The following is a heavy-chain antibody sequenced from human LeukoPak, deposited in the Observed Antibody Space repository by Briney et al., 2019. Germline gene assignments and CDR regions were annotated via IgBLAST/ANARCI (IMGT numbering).Heavy chain of an antibody. Sequence: ASVKVSCKASGGTFSSYAISRVRQAPGQGLEWMGGIIPIFGTANYAQKFQGRVTITTDESTSTAYMELSSLRSEDTAVYYCARAKVLGLYNWFDPWGQGTLVTVSS. CDR1: GGTFSSYA. CDR3: ARAKVLGLYNWFDP. V-gene: IGHV1-69*05. J-gene: IGHJ5*02. CDR2: IIPIFGTA.